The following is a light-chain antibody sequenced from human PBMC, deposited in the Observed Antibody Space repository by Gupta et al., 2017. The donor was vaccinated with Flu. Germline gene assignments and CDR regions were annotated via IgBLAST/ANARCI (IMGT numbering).Light chain of an antibody. Sequence: QSVLTQAPSASGTPGDRITISCSGSSSNIGSNYVYWYQQIPGPAPKLLIYGQNKRPSGAPARFSGSNSGTSASLALTGLRSEDEAEYYCAASHNSLTENGGFGTGTKLTVL. V-gene: IGLV1-47*02. CDR3: AASHNSLTENGG. J-gene: IGLJ1*01. CDR1: SSNIGSNY. CDR2: GQN.